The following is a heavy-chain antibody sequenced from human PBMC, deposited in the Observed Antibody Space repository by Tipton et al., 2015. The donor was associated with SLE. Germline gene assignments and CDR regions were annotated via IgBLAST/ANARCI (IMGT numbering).Heavy chain of an antibody. J-gene: IGHJ4*02. D-gene: IGHD6-13*01. CDR1: GGSISSSNW. V-gene: IGHV4-4*02. Sequence: TLSLTCAVSGGSISSSNWWIWVRQPPGKGLEWIGEIYHSGSTNYNPSLKSRVTISVDTSKNQFSLKLSSVTAADTAVYYCARRAIAAADYFDYWGQGTLVTVSS. CDR2: IYHSGST. CDR3: ARRAIAAADYFDY.